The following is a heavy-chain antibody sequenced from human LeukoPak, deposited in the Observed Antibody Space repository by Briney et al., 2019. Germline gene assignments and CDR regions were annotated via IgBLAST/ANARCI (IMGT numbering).Heavy chain of an antibody. D-gene: IGHD4-17*01. CDR3: AREGDPTGGYFDY. V-gene: IGHV3-66*01. Sequence: GGSLRLSCAASGFTVSNNYMSWVRQAPGKGLEWVSVIYSGGSTYYAGSVKGRFSISRDNSKNTLYLQMNSLRAEDTAVYYCAREGDPTGGYFDYWGQGTLVTVSS. CDR2: IYSGGST. J-gene: IGHJ4*02. CDR1: GFTVSNNY.